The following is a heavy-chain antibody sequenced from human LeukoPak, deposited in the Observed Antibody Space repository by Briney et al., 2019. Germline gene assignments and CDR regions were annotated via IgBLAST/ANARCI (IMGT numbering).Heavy chain of an antibody. J-gene: IGHJ2*01. D-gene: IGHD6-19*01. CDR2: IKQDGSEK. CDR3: ARSAPQFSGWSPNWYFDL. V-gene: IGHV3-7*01. CDR1: DASISSSSYY. Sequence: PSETLSLTCTVSDASISSSSYYWGWIRQPPGKGLEWVANIKQDGSEKYYVDSVKGRFTISRDSAKNSLYLQMSSLRAEDTAVYYCARSAPQFSGWSPNWYFDLWGRGTLVTVSS.